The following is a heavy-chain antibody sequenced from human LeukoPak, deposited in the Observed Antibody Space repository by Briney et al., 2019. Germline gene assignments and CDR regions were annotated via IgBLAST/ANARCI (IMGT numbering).Heavy chain of an antibody. CDR2: IIPIFGTA. V-gene: IGHV1-69*06. Sequence: ASVKVSCKASGGTFSSYAISWVRQAPGQGLEWMGGIIPIFGTANYAQKFQGRVTITADKSTSTAYMELSSLRSEVTAVYYCARGGNYGSGSFGAFDIWGQGTMVTVSS. CDR1: GGTFSSYA. J-gene: IGHJ3*02. CDR3: ARGGNYGSGSFGAFDI. D-gene: IGHD3-10*01.